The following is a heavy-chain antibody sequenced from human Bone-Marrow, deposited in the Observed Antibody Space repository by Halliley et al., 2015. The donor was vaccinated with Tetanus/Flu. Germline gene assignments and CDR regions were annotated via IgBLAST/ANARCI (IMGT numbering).Heavy chain of an antibody. CDR2: IYPGASDT. CDR3: AVYSGWTEYFQH. D-gene: IGHD6-19*01. V-gene: IGHV5-51*01. J-gene: IGHJ1*01. Sequence: WMGVIYPGASDTRYSPSFQGQIPISVDTSVSTAYRQWSSLKASDTAVYYCAVYSGWTEYFQHWGQGTQVTVSS.